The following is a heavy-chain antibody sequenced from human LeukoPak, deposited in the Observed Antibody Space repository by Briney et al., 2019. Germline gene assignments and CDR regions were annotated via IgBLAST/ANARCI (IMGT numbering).Heavy chain of an antibody. CDR3: ARQGSGNYLSPVNY. V-gene: IGHV4-39*01. J-gene: IGHJ4*02. D-gene: IGHD1-26*01. Sequence: SETLSLTCTVSGGSISSSSYYWGWIRQPPGKGLEWIGTIYYSGSTYYNPSLRSRVTISVDTSKNQFSLKLSSVTAADTAVYYCARQGSGNYLSPVNYWGQGTLVTVSS. CDR1: GGSISSSSYY. CDR2: IYYSGST.